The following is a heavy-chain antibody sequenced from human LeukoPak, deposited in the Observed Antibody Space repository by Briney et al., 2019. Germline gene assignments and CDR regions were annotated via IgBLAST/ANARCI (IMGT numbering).Heavy chain of an antibody. CDR1: GGSISSRSHS. CDR2: LYYSGST. V-gene: IGHV4-39*07. CDR3: ARASDIVVVPAWFDP. D-gene: IGHD2-2*01. J-gene: IGHJ5*02. Sequence: SETLSLTCTVSGGSISSRSHSWGWIRQPPGKGLEWIGSLYYSGSTYYNPSLKSRVTISVDTSKNQFSLKLSSVTAADTAVYYCARASDIVVVPAWFDPWGQGTLVTVSS.